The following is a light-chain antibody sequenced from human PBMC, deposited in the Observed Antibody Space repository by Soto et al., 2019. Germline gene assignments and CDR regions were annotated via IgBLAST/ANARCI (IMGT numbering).Light chain of an antibody. CDR3: QSYDRSLSGYV. V-gene: IGLV1-40*01. CDR1: SANIGAAYN. CDR2: GNN. Sequence: QSVLTQPPSVSGAPGQRVTISCTGSSANIGAAYNVDWYQQLPGTAPKLLIYGNNNRPSGAPARFSGSKSGTSASLAIAGIQAEDEGDYYCQSYDRSLSGYVFGTGTKVTV. J-gene: IGLJ1*01.